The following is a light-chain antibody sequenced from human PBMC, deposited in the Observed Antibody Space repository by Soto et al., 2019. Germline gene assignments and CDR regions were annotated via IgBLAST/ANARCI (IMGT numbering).Light chain of an antibody. CDR1: QSVSSN. J-gene: IGKJ1*01. Sequence: EIVMTQSPATLSVSPGERATLSCRASQSVSSNLAWYQQKPGQAPRLLIYGASTRATGVPARFSGSGSGTEFTLNISSLQSEDLAVYYCQQFSNWPRTFGQGTKVEI. V-gene: IGKV3-15*01. CDR3: QQFSNWPRT. CDR2: GAS.